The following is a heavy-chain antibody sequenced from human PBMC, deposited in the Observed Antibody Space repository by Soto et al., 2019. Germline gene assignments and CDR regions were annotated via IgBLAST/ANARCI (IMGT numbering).Heavy chain of an antibody. CDR3: ARDLYSSSARYFDY. V-gene: IGHV3-21*01. CDR2: ISSSSSYI. D-gene: IGHD6-6*01. Sequence: EVQLVESVGGLVKPGVSLRLSCAASGFTFSSYSMNWVRQAPGKGLEGVSSISSSSSYIYYADSVKGRFTISGDNAKNSLYLQMNSLRAEDTAVYYCARDLYSSSARYFDYWGQGTLVTVSS. CDR1: GFTFSSYS. J-gene: IGHJ4*02.